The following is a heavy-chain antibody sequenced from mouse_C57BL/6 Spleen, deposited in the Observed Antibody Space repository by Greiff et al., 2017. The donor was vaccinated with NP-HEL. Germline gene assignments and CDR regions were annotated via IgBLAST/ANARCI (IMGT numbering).Heavy chain of an antibody. J-gene: IGHJ4*01. CDR3: ARSDSSGYGYYAMDY. D-gene: IGHD3-2*02. V-gene: IGHV14-2*01. CDR1: GFNIKDYY. Sequence: EVQLQQSGAELVKPGASVKLSCTASGFNIKDYYMHWVKQRTEQGLEWIGRIDPEDGETKYAPKFQGKATITADTSSNTAYLQLSSLTSEDTAVDYCARSDSSGYGYYAMDYGGQGTSVTVSS. CDR2: IDPEDGET.